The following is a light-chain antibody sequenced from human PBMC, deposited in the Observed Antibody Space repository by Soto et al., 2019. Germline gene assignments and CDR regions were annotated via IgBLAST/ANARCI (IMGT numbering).Light chain of an antibody. CDR1: QGINSR. J-gene: IGKJ3*01. CDR2: AAS. V-gene: IGKV1D-16*01. CDR3: PEDVRPPFS. Sequence: DIKITESPSSLTKSVLDRFTITFLASQGINSRLGWYQQKPEKARKSLIYAASNLQSGVPDRFSGSGSGTDFTLTISRLGPEDFAVYYCPEDVRPPFSFAPGTKVEI.